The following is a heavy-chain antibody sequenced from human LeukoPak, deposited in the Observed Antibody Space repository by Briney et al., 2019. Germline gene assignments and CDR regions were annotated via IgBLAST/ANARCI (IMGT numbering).Heavy chain of an antibody. CDR3: ARDRRPGYYTYGMDV. CDR2: IYYSGST. CDR1: GGSISTYY. Sequence: SETLSLTCTVSGGSISTYYWSWIRQPPGKGLEWIGYIYYSGSTNYNPSLKSRVTISVDTSKNQFSLKLSSVTAADTAGYYWARDRRPGYYTYGMDVGGQGTTATVS. V-gene: IGHV4-59*01. D-gene: IGHD3-10*01. J-gene: IGHJ6*02.